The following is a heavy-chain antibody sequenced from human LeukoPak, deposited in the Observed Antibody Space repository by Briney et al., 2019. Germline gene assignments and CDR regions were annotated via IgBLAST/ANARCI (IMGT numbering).Heavy chain of an antibody. J-gene: IGHJ4*02. V-gene: IGHV4-34*01. CDR3: AREGAVAGTLFDY. CDR2: INRSGGT. D-gene: IGHD6-19*01. Sequence: PSETLSLTCAVYGGSFSGYYWSWIRQPPGKGPEWIGEINRSGGTDYNPSLKSRVTISVDTSKNQFSLKLRSVTAADTALYYCAREGAVAGTLFDYWGQGTLVTVSS. CDR1: GGSFSGYY.